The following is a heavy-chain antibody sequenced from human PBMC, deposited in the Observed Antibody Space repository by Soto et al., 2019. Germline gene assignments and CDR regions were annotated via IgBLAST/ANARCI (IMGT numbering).Heavy chain of an antibody. D-gene: IGHD1-20*01. CDR1: ISSGGYY. CDR3: ASYYNWNDGAFDI. V-gene: IGHV4-31*02. J-gene: IGHJ3*02. CDR2: IYYSGST. Sequence: ISSGGYYWSWIRQHPGKGLEWIGYIYYSGSTYYNPSLKSRVTISVDTSKNQFSLKLSSVTAADTAVYYCASYYNWNDGAFDIWGQGTMVTVSS.